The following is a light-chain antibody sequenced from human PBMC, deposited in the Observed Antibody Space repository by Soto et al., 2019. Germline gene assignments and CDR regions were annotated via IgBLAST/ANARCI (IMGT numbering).Light chain of an antibody. CDR1: SSDVGGYNY. CDR3: SSYTSSSTRV. V-gene: IGLV2-14*01. Sequence: QSALTQPASVSGSPGQSITISCTGTSSDVGGYNYVSWYQQHPGKAPKLMIYDVSNRPSGVSNRFSGSKSVNAASLTISGLQAEYEADYYCSSYTSSSTRVFGTGTKLTVL. J-gene: IGLJ1*01. CDR2: DVS.